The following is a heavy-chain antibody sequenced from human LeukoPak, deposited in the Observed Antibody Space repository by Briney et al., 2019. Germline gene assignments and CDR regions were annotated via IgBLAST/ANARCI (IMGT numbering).Heavy chain of an antibody. CDR2: ISGSDGRT. CDR3: AKDITMVRGVLPFDCFDY. J-gene: IGHJ4*02. CDR1: GLTLSSYA. Sequence: QSGGSLRLSCAASGLTLSSYAMSWVRQAPGRGLEWVPAISGSDGRTDYADSVRGRFAMSRDNSENTLQLQMNSLRPEDTALYYCAKDITMVRGVLPFDCFDYWGQGTLVTVSS. V-gene: IGHV3-23*01. D-gene: IGHD3-10*01.